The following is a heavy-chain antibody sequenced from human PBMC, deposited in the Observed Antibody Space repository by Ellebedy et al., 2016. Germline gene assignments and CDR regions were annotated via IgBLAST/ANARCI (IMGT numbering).Heavy chain of an antibody. D-gene: IGHD3-22*01. J-gene: IGHJ6*02. CDR3: ARDDCNSSCYIYYGMDV. V-gene: IGHV3-21*01. Sequence: GESLKISCAASGFTFNTYSMNWVRQAPGKGLEWVSSISTSSEYIYYADSVKGRFTISRDNARNSLSLQMNSLRAEDTGVYFCARDDCNSSCYIYYGMDVWGQGTTVTVSS. CDR1: GFTFNTYS. CDR2: ISTSSEYI.